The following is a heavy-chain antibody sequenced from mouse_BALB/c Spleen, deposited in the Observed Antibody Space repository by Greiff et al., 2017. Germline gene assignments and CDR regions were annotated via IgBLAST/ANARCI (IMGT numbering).Heavy chain of an antibody. CDR3: ARDRGYGNYVRYFDV. CDR1: GFSLTSYG. V-gene: IGHV2-9*02. J-gene: IGHJ1*01. CDR2: IWAGGST. Sequence: VQLQQSGPGLVAPSQSLSITCTVSGFSLTSYGVHWVRQPPGKGLEWLGVIWAGGSTNYNSALMSRLSISKDNSKSQVFLKMNSLQTDDTAMYYCARDRGYGNYVRYFDVWGAGTTVTVSS. D-gene: IGHD2-1*01.